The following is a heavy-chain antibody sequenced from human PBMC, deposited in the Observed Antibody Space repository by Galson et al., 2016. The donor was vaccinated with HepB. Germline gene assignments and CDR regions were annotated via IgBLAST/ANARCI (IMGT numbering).Heavy chain of an antibody. D-gene: IGHD3-16*01. Sequence: YEQNFQGRINMTTDTSTSTVYMELNSLTSEDTAVYFCTRGTFGGIGTDFWGQGTLVTVSS. J-gene: IGHJ4*02. V-gene: IGHV1-46*01. CDR3: TRGTFGGIGTDF.